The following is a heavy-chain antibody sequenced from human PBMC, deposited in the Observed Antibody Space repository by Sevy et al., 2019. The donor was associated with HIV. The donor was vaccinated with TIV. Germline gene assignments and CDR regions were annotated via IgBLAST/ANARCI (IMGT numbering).Heavy chain of an antibody. CDR3: AKDLAYESSGYHDY. CDR1: GFTFRSYA. CDR2: ITGNGGST. Sequence: GGSLRLSCSASGFTFRSYAMNWVRQAPGKGLEWVSAITGNGGSTYYGDSVKGRFTISRDNSKSTLYLQMNSLRAEDTALYYCAKDLAYESSGYHDYWGQGTLVTVSS. J-gene: IGHJ4*02. V-gene: IGHV3-23*01. D-gene: IGHD3-22*01.